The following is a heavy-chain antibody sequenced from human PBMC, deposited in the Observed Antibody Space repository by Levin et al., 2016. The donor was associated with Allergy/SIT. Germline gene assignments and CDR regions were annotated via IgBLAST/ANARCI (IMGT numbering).Heavy chain of an antibody. Sequence: ASVKVSCKASGYTFDNSGVSWVRQAPGQGIEWMGWISASDGNTDYAQKFQGRVTMTADTSTTTAYMELRSLRSDDTAIYYCARYWSRGVWGQGTLVTVSS. V-gene: IGHV1-18*01. CDR1: GYTFDNSG. CDR3: ARYWSRGV. D-gene: IGHD3-10*01. CDR2: ISASDGNT. J-gene: IGHJ4*02.